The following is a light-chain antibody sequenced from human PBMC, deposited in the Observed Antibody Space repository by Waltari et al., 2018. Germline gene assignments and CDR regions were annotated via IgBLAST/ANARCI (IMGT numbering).Light chain of an antibody. CDR1: QSVSTK. Sequence: EIVMTQSPASLSVSPGERVTLSCRASQSVSTKVAGYQQKPGQAPRLVIYSASIRAADVPARFSGSGSGTEFTLTISSLQSEDFAIYYCQQYDKWRDYTFGQGTKLDFK. J-gene: IGKJ2*01. V-gene: IGKV3-15*01. CDR3: QQYDKWRDYT. CDR2: SAS.